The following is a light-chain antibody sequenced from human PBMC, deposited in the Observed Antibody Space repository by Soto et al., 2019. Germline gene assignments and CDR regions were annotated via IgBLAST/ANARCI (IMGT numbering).Light chain of an antibody. Sequence: EILMTQSPATLSVSPGERATLSCRASQSGDSNLAWYQQKPGQAPRLLIYGASTRATGISARFSGSGSGTEFTLTISSLQSEDFGVYYCQQYNNWWTFGQGTKVEI. J-gene: IGKJ1*01. V-gene: IGKV3-15*01. CDR3: QQYNNWWT. CDR2: GAS. CDR1: QSGDSN.